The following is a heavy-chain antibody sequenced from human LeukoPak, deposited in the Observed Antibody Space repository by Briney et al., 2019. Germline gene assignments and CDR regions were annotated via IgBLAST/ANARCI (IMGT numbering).Heavy chain of an antibody. J-gene: IGHJ6*02. D-gene: IGHD4-17*01. CDR3: AKDRFATVTGYGMDV. CDR1: GFTFTDYA. V-gene: IGHV3-23*01. Sequence: GGSLRLSCAASGFTFTDYAIYWVRQAPGRGLEWVSGISDYGRTTYYADSVKGRFTVSRDNSRNTAYLQMNSLRAEDTAVYYCAKDRFATVTGYGMDVWGQGTTVTVSS. CDR2: ISDYGRTT.